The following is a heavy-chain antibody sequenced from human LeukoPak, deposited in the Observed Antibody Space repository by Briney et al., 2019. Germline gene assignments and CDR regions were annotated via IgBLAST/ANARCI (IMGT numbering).Heavy chain of an antibody. CDR2: IYYSGST. D-gene: IGHD3-22*01. CDR1: GGSISSGGYY. Sequence: SQTLSLTCTVSGGSISSGGYYWSWIRQHPGKGLEWIGYIYYSGSTYYNPSLKSRVTISVDTSKNQFSLKLSSVTAADTAVYYCARAREYHYDSSGYYPSHWFDPWGQGTLVTVSS. CDR3: ARAREYHYDSSGYYPSHWFDP. J-gene: IGHJ5*02. V-gene: IGHV4-31*03.